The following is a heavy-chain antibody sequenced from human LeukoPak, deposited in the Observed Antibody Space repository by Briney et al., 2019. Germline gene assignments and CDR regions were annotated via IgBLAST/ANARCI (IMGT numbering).Heavy chain of an antibody. CDR2: IYYSGST. V-gene: IGHV4-39*01. J-gene: IGHJ3*02. CDR3: LTAMVTKDAFDI. Sequence: PSETLSLTCTVSGGSISSSSYYWGWIRHPPGKGLEWIGSIYYSGSTYYNPSLKSRVTISVDTSKNQFSLKLSSVTAADTAVYYCLTAMVTKDAFDIWGQGTMVTVSS. CDR1: GGSISSSSYY. D-gene: IGHD5-18*01.